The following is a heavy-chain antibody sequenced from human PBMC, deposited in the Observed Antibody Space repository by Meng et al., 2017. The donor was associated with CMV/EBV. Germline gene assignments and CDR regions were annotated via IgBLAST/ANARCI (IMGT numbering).Heavy chain of an antibody. CDR3: ARGRVGYDILTGSTYYYYYGMDV. CDR2: INYSGST. D-gene: IGHD3-9*01. Sequence: SETLSLTCAVYGGSFSGYYWSWIRQPPGKGLEWIGEINYSGSTNYNPSLKSRVTISVDTSKNQFSLKLSSVTAADTAVYYCARGRVGYDILTGSTYYYYYGMDVWGQGTTVTVSS. J-gene: IGHJ6*02. V-gene: IGHV4-34*01. CDR1: GGSFSGYY.